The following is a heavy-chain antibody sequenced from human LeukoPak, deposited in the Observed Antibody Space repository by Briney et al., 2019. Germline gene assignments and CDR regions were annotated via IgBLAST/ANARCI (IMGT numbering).Heavy chain of an antibody. CDR1: GLTFSSYW. CDR2: IKPNGRET. CDR3: ARDYN. J-gene: IGHJ4*02. Sequence: GGSLRRSCAASGLTFSSYWRNWVRQAPGKELEWVANIKPNGRETYYLDSVKGRFTISRDNAKNSLYLQMNSLRAEDTAVYYCARDYNLGQGTLVTVSS. V-gene: IGHV3-7*01.